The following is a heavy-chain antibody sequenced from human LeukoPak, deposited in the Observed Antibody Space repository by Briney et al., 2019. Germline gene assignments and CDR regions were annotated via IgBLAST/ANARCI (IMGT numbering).Heavy chain of an antibody. V-gene: IGHV3-13*01. J-gene: IGHJ2*01. CDR2: IGTAGDT. D-gene: IGHD3-22*01. CDR3: ARASTMIVVDQYWYFDL. CDR1: GFTFSSYD. Sequence: GGSLRLSCAASGFTFSSYDMHWVRQATGKGLEWVSAIGTAGDTYYPGSVKGRFTISREDAKNSLYLQMNSLRAGDTAVYYCARASTMIVVDQYWYFDLWGRGTLVTVSS.